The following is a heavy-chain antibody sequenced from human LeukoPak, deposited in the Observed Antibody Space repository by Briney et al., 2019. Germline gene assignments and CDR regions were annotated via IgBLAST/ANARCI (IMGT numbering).Heavy chain of an antibody. CDR1: GGTFSSYA. CDR2: IIPIFGTA. CDR3: ARDGSGSYEYYYYGMDV. Sequence: GASVKVSCKASGGTFSSYAISWVRQAPGQGLEWMGGIIPIFGTANYAQKFQGRVTITVDESTSTAYMELSSLRSEDTAVYYCARDGSGSYEYYYYGMDVWGQGTTVTVSS. J-gene: IGHJ6*02. D-gene: IGHD3-10*01. V-gene: IGHV1-69*13.